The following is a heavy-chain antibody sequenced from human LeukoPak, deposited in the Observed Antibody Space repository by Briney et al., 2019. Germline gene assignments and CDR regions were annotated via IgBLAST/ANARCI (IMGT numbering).Heavy chain of an antibody. D-gene: IGHD6-25*01. J-gene: IGHJ4*02. Sequence: PGGSLRLSCITSGFTLGDSAMSWFRQAPGKGLEWVGFISNKAYGGTTDYAASVKGRFTISRDDSKNTVYLQMNSLRAEDTAVYYCARDEYYSSGPPGYWGQGTLVTVSS. V-gene: IGHV3-49*03. CDR2: ISNKAYGGTT. CDR1: GFTLGDSA. CDR3: ARDEYYSSGPPGY.